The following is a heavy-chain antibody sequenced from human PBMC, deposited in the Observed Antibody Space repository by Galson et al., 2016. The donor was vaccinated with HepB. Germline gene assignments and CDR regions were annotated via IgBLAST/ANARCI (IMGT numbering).Heavy chain of an antibody. J-gene: IGHJ4*02. CDR2: ISWGSGKK. Sequence: SLRLSCAASGFKYDEYAMHWVRQAPGKGLEWVSGISWGSGKKGYAESVRGRFTISRDNDKNSLYLKMNGLRPEDTAVYYCARTWDDDIRPRPPDYWGQGALVAVSS. CDR1: GFKYDEYA. D-gene: IGHD1-1*01. CDR3: ARTWDDDIRPRPPDY. V-gene: IGHV3-9*01.